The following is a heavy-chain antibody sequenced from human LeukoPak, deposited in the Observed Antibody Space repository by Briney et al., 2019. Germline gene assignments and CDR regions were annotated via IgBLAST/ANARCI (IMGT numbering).Heavy chain of an antibody. J-gene: IGHJ4*02. Sequence: SETLSLTCTVSGGSISSSSYYWGWIRQPPGKGLEWIGSIYYSGSTYYNPSLKSRVTISVDTSKNQFSLELSSVTAADTAVYYCARALEYSSSSGFDYWDQGTLVTVSS. CDR2: IYYSGST. D-gene: IGHD6-6*01. V-gene: IGHV4-39*07. CDR3: ARALEYSSSSGFDY. CDR1: GGSISSSSYY.